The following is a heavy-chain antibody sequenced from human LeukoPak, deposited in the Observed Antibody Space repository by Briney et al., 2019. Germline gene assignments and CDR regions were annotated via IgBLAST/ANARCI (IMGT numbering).Heavy chain of an antibody. D-gene: IGHD7-27*01. J-gene: IGHJ4*02. V-gene: IGHV1-18*01. CDR3: VRGDRSLPLGAY. CDR1: GYTFTDYG. CDR2: VSADKGIR. Sequence: ASVKVSCKASGYTFTDYGFTWVRQAPGQGLEWIGWVSADKGIRSYAKNLQGRVTMTTDTSTTTAYMELRSLRSDDSAVYFCVRGDRSLPLGAYWGQGTLVTVSS.